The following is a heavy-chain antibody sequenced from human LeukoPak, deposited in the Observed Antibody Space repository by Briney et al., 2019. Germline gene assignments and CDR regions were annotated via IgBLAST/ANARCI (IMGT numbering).Heavy chain of an antibody. CDR2: IYYSGRP. D-gene: IGHD3-3*01. CDR1: GGSISSSSYD. V-gene: IGHV4-39*07. Sequence: SETLSLTCTVSGGSISSSSYDWGWLRQPPGKGLEWIGSIYYSGRPYYHPSLKSRLTISVDTSKHQFSLKLSSVTAADTAVYYCARGGPTIFGVVMIPQNWFDPWGQGTLVTVSS. J-gene: IGHJ5*02. CDR3: ARGGPTIFGVVMIPQNWFDP.